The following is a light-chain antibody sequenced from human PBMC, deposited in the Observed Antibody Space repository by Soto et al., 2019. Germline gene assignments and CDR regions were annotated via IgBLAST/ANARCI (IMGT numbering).Light chain of an antibody. J-gene: IGKJ2*01. CDR2: DAS. Sequence: EIVLTQSPATLSLSPGERATLSCRASQSVSSYLAWYQQKPGQAPRLLIYDASNRATGIPARFSGSGSGTEFTLPISSLEPEDFAVYYCQQRSNWTYSFGQGTKLEIK. V-gene: IGKV3-11*01. CDR1: QSVSSY. CDR3: QQRSNWTYS.